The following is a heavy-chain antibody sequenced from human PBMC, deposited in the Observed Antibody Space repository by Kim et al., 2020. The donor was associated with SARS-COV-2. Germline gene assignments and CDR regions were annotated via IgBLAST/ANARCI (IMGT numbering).Heavy chain of an antibody. D-gene: IGHD3-10*01. Sequence: GGSLRLSCAASGFTFSSYAMSWVRQAPGKGLEWVSVIYSGGSSTYYADSVKGRFTISRDNSKNTLYLQMNSLRAEDTAVYYCAKDRLVRGVILRGLDYWGQRPLVTVS. CDR3: AKDRLVRGVILRGLDY. CDR1: GFTFSSYA. J-gene: IGHJ4*02. CDR2: IYSGGSST. V-gene: IGHV3-23*03.